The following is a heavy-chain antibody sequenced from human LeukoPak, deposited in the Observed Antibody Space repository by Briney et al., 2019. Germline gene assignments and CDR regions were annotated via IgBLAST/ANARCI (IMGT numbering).Heavy chain of an antibody. V-gene: IGHV4-61*02. D-gene: IGHD1-7*01. CDR2: IYTSGST. CDR1: GGSISSGGYY. CDR3: ARGISGTTGWPIKYYFDF. Sequence: SETLSLTCTVSGGSISSGGYYWNWIRQPAGKALEWIGRIYTSGSTDYKPSLKSRVTMSLDTSKNQLSLELSSVTAADTAVYYCARGISGTTGWPIKYYFDFWGQGTPVTVSS. J-gene: IGHJ4*02.